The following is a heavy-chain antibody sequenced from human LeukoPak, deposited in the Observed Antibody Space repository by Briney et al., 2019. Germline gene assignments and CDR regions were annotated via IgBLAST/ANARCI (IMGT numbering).Heavy chain of an antibody. D-gene: IGHD3-22*01. CDR2: ISAYNGDT. J-gene: IGHJ4*02. Sequence: GASVKVSCRASRYTFTGYYIHWVRQAPGQGLEWMGWISAYNGDTSYAQKFQVRVTMTTDTSTTTAYMELRSLRSDDTAVYYCARDGAYHDSSGSYYGVGDDFWGQGTLVTVSS. V-gene: IGHV1-18*04. CDR1: RYTFTGYY. CDR3: ARDGAYHDSSGSYYGVGDDF.